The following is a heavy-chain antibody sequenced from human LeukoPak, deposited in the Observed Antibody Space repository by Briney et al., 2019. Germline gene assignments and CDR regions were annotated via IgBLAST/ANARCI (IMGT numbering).Heavy chain of an antibody. CDR3: ARGSPTADS. Sequence: SETLSLTCTVSGGSVSSGSYYWSWIRQPPGKELEWIGYVYYSGTTDYNPSLRGRVTISVDPSKNQFSLRLSSVTAADTAVYFCARGSPTADSWGQGTLVTVSS. J-gene: IGHJ4*02. CDR1: GGSVSSGSYY. CDR2: VYYSGTT. V-gene: IGHV4-61*01. D-gene: IGHD4-17*01.